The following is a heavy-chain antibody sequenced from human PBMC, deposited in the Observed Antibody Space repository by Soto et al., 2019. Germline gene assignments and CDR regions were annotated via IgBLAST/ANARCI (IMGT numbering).Heavy chain of an antibody. CDR3: ARQQDRFVFTVWWNAFDI. V-gene: IGHV6-1*01. CDR2: TYYRSKWYN. J-gene: IGHJ3*02. Sequence: SQTLSLTCAISEDSVSSNSAAWNWIRQSPSRGLEWLGRTYYRSKWYNDYAVSVKSRITINPDTSKNQFSLQLNSVTPEDTAVYYCARQQDRFVFTVWWNAFDIWGQGTMVTVSS. CDR1: EDSVSSNSAA. D-gene: IGHD2-21*01.